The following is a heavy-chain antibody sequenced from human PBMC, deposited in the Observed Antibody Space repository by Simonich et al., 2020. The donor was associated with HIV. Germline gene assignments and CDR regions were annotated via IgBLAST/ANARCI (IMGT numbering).Heavy chain of an antibody. V-gene: IGHV4-34*01. CDR3: ARRDRELKLYFDY. CDR1: GGSFSGYY. J-gene: IGHJ4*02. D-gene: IGHD3-10*01. Sequence: QVQLQQWGAGLLKPSETLSLTCAVYGGSFSGYYWSWIRQPPGKGLEWIGEINHSGITNYKSSLNSRATISVDKSKNQFSLKLSSVTAADTAIYYCARRDRELKLYFDYWGQGNLVTVSS. CDR2: INHSGIT.